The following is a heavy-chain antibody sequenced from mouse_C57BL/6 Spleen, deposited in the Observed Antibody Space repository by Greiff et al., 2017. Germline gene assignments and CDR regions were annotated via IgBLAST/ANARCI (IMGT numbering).Heavy chain of an antibody. CDR1: GYTFTSYW. J-gene: IGHJ1*03. Sequence: QVQLQQPGAELVKPGASVKMSCKASGYTFTSYWITWVKQRPGQGLEWIGDIYPGSGSTTYNEKFKSKATLTVDTSSSTAYMQLCSLTSEDSAVYYCARGGRRLRGGYWYFDVWGTGTTVTVSS. D-gene: IGHD2-4*01. V-gene: IGHV1-55*01. CDR3: ARGGRRLRGGYWYFDV. CDR2: IYPGSGST.